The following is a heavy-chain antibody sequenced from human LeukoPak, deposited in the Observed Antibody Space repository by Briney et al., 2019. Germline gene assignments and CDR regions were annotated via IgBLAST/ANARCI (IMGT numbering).Heavy chain of an antibody. V-gene: IGHV3-30*02. CDR2: IWYDGSNK. D-gene: IGHD3-3*01. J-gene: IGHJ5*02. CDR1: GFTFSSYG. CDR3: AKDITIFGVVIPGPFGFDP. Sequence: GGSLRLSCAASGFTFSSYGMHWVRQAPGKGLEWVAVIWYDGSNKYYADSVKGRFTISRDNSKNTLYLQMNSLRAEDTAVYYCAKDITIFGVVIPGPFGFDPWGQGTLVTVSS.